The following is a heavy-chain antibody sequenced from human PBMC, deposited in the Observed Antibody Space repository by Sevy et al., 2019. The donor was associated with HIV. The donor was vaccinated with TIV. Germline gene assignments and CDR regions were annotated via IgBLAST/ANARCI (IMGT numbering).Heavy chain of an antibody. J-gene: IGHJ4*02. Sequence: GGSLRLSCAASGFTFSSYSMNWVRQAPGKGLEWVSSISGSSSYIYYADSVKGRFTISRDNAKNSLYLQMNSLRAEDTAVYYCARVEYYYDSSGYYDYWGQGTLVTVSS. CDR2: ISGSSSYI. CDR3: ARVEYYYDSSGYYDY. D-gene: IGHD3-22*01. CDR1: GFTFSSYS. V-gene: IGHV3-21*01.